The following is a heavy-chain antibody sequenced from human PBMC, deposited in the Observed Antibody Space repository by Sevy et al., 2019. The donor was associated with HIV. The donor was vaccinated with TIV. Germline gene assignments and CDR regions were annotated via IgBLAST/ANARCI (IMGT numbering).Heavy chain of an antibody. D-gene: IGHD3-16*01. Sequence: ASVKVSCKASGYTFTSYAMHWVRQAPGQRLEWMGWINAGNGNTKYSQKFQGRVTITRDTSASTAYMELSSLRSEDTTVYYCARDQAGPTMGYFDYWGQGTLVTVSS. CDR1: GYTFTSYA. J-gene: IGHJ4*02. CDR3: ARDQAGPTMGYFDY. CDR2: INAGNGNT. V-gene: IGHV1-3*01.